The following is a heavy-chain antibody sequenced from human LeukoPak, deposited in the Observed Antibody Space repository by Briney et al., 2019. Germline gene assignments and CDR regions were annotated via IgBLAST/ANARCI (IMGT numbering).Heavy chain of an antibody. D-gene: IGHD5-18*01. Sequence: SETLSLTCTVSSGSITSDSYSWSWIRQPAGKGLEWIGHIYTSGSTDYNPSLKSRVTISLGTSKNQFSLKLSSVTAADSAVYYCARALYSYGYSPYDYWGQGTLVTVSS. CDR2: IYTSGST. V-gene: IGHV4-61*09. J-gene: IGHJ4*02. CDR3: ARALYSYGYSPYDY. CDR1: SGSITSDSYS.